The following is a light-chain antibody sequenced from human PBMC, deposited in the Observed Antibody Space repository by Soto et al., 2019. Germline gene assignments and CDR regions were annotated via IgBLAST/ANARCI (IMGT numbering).Light chain of an antibody. CDR3: QQLSYFPGGS. J-gene: IGKJ5*01. V-gene: IGKV1-39*01. Sequence: PFSLSASVGDRFTITCRASQSISSYLHWYQQKPGKAPKLLIYSASSLQSGVLSRFSGSGSGTAFTLTIDSLQPEDFATYYCQQLSYFPGGSFGQGTRLEI. CDR1: QSISSY. CDR2: SAS.